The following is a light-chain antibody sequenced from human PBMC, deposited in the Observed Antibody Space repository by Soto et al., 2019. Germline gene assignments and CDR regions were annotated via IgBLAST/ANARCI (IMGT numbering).Light chain of an antibody. CDR2: GAS. CDR1: HSVSNN. J-gene: IGKJ1*01. Sequence: VMTQSPTTLSVSPGERATLSCRASHSVSNNLAWYQQKPGQAPRLLIYGASTRATGIPARFSGSGSGTDFTLTISSLEPEDFAVYYCQQRSNWPRWTFGQGTKVDIK. V-gene: IGKV3-11*01. CDR3: QQRSNWPRWT.